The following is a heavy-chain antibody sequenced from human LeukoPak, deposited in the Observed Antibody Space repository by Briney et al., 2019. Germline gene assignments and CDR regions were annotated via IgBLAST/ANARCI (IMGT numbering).Heavy chain of an antibody. J-gene: IGHJ4*02. Sequence: ASVTVSCKASGYTFTNFYIHWVRQAPGQGLEWMGMINPSGGSTSYAQTFQGRVTTTRDTSTSTVHMELSSLRSEDTALYYCARGYCSSTNCLPGGYWGQGTLVTVSS. CDR3: ARGYCSSTNCLPGGY. CDR2: INPSGGST. V-gene: IGHV1-46*01. D-gene: IGHD2-2*01. CDR1: GYTFTNFY.